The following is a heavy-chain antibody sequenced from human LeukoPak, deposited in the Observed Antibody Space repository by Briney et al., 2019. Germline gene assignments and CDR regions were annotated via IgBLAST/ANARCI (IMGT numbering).Heavy chain of an antibody. J-gene: IGHJ4*02. CDR3: ARRFYDNLTGHTWYDY. V-gene: IGHV1-8*02. CDR1: GYIFTDYY. D-gene: IGHD3-9*01. CDR2: MNPNSGNT. Sequence: ASVKVSCKTSGYIFTDYYIHWVRQAPGQGLEWVGWMNPNSGNTGYAQTFQGKLTMTRNTSIKTAYMELSSLRSEDTAVYYCARRFYDNLTGHTWYDYWGQGTLVTVSS.